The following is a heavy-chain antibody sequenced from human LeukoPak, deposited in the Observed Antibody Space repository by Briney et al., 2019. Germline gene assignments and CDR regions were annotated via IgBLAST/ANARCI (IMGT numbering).Heavy chain of an antibody. Sequence: SETLSLTCTVSGGSISSYYWSWIRQPAGKGLEWIGRFYASGSNYNPSLKSQVTMSIDTSKNQFFLKLSSVTAADTAVYYCAKYYDFWSGYYDVWGQGTMVTVSS. V-gene: IGHV4-4*07. CDR1: GGSISSYY. D-gene: IGHD3-3*01. J-gene: IGHJ3*01. CDR2: FYASGS. CDR3: AKYYDFWSGYYDV.